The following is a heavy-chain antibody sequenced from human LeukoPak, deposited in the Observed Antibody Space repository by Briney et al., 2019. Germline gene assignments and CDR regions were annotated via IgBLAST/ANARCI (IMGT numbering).Heavy chain of an antibody. CDR2: ISYDGSNK. Sequence: GGSLRLSCAASGFTFSSYAMHWVRQAPGKGLEWVAVISYDGSNKYYADSVKGRFTISRDNSKNTLYLQMNSLRAEDTAVYYCAREGGCSGYDFPYLADYWGQGTLVTVSS. D-gene: IGHD5-12*01. CDR3: AREGGCSGYDFPYLADY. CDR1: GFTFSSYA. J-gene: IGHJ4*02. V-gene: IGHV3-30-3*01.